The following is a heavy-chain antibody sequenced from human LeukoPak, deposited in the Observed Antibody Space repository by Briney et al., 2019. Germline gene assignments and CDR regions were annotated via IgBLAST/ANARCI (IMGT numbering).Heavy chain of an antibody. J-gene: IGHJ4*02. D-gene: IGHD5-12*01. CDR2: IKEDGSDK. CDR1: GFTFSSYR. V-gene: IGHV3-7*05. CDR3: AAGRSGYDQLDY. Sequence: GGSLRLSCAASGFTFSSYRMNWVRQAPGKRLEWVAHIKEDGSDKYYVDSVKGRFTISRDSSKNTLYLQMNSLRAEDTAVYYCAAGRSGYDQLDYWGQGTLVTVSS.